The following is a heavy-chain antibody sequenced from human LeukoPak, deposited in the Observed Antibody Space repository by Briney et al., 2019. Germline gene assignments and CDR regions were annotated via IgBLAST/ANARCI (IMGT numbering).Heavy chain of an antibody. D-gene: IGHD3-10*01. Sequence: TPGGSLRLSCAASGFTFSSYSMNWVRQAPGKGLEWVSSISSSSSYIYYADSVKGRFTISRDNAKNSLYLQMNSLRAEDTAVYYCARAGAGELLWFGVPEYYYGMDVWGQGTTVTVSS. CDR3: ARAGAGELLWFGVPEYYYGMDV. CDR1: GFTFSSYS. J-gene: IGHJ6*02. V-gene: IGHV3-21*01. CDR2: ISSSSSYI.